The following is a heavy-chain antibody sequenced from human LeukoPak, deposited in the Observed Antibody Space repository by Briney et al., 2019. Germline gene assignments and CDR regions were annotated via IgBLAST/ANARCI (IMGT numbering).Heavy chain of an antibody. J-gene: IGHJ6*03. CDR1: AGSLSYYY. Sequence: SETLSLTCTVSAGSLSYYYWSWIRQPAGKGLEWIGRIYTSGSTNYNPSLKSRVTISVDTSKNQFSLKLSSVTAADTAVYYCARTPSSNYYYYYMDVWGKGTTVTISS. CDR2: IYTSGST. CDR3: ARTPSSNYYYYYMDV. V-gene: IGHV4-4*07.